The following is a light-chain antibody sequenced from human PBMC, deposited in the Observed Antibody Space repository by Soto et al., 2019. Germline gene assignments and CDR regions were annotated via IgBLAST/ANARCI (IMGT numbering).Light chain of an antibody. CDR3: QQYNNWPT. Sequence: EIVMTQSPATLSVSPGERATLSCRASQSVSSNLAWYQQKPGQAPWLLIYGASTRATGNPARFSGSGSGTEFTLTISSLQSEDFAFYYCQQYNNWPTFGPGTKVDIK. J-gene: IGKJ3*01. CDR1: QSVSSN. V-gene: IGKV3-15*01. CDR2: GAS.